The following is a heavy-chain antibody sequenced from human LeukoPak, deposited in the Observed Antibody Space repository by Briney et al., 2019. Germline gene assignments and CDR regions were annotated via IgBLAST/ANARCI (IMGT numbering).Heavy chain of an antibody. Sequence: GGSLRLSCAASGFTFNTYSMNWVRQAPGKGLEWISYISFSSTTIYYAESVKGRFTISRDNAENSLYLQMNSLRAEDTAVYYCARDEGIGGYYYDSSGSLPYWGQGTLVTVSS. D-gene: IGHD3-22*01. CDR2: ISFSSTTI. V-gene: IGHV3-48*04. CDR3: ARDEGIGGYYYDSSGSLPY. CDR1: GFTFNTYS. J-gene: IGHJ4*02.